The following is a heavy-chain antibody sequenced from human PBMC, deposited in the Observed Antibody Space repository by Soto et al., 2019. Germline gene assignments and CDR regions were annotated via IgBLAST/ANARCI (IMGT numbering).Heavy chain of an antibody. CDR1: GGTFSDSGVG. V-gene: IGHV1-69*12. D-gene: IGHD2-21*01. Sequence: QVQVVQSGAEVKKPGSSVKVSCKACGGTFSDSGVGFGWVRLAPGQGFQWIGGIIPMSSVVNHGQGFQGRVTITADASTGTAYMELSSLRSEDTAIYYCATTFCAEECFSTYYLDQWGQGTLVTVTS. CDR3: ATTFCAEECFSTYYLDQ. J-gene: IGHJ4*02. CDR2: IIPMSSVV.